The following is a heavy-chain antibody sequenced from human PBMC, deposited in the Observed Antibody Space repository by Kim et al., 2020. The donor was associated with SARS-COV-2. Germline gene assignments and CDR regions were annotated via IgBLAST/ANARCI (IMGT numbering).Heavy chain of an antibody. D-gene: IGHD2-15*01. Sequence: QGRVSMNRDKSTSTVYMELSSLRSEDTAVYYCARDPIVVVGAAPKYYFDYWGQGTLVTVSS. J-gene: IGHJ4*02. V-gene: IGHV1-46*01. CDR3: ARDPIVVVGAAPKYYFDY.